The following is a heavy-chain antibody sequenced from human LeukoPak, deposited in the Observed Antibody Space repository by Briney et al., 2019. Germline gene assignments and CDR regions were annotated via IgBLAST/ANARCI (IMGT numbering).Heavy chain of an antibody. Sequence: PGGFLRLSCAVSEFSFDDYPMHWVRQVPGKGLEWVSLINWDGSATHYADSVKGRFTVSSDNRRYSLYLQMTSLRADDTAVYYCAKGPDSTLVGALDLWGQGTLVTVSS. CDR3: AKGPDSTLVGALDL. CDR2: INWDGSAT. D-gene: IGHD5-18*01. V-gene: IGHV3-43D*04. J-gene: IGHJ3*01. CDR1: EFSFDDYP.